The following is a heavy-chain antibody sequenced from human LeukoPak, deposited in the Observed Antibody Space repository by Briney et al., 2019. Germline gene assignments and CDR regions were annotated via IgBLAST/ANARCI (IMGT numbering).Heavy chain of an antibody. V-gene: IGHV3-7*03. J-gene: IGHJ4*02. CDR1: GTTLSGNW. CDR2: IKPDGSEK. Sequence: GGSMRLSCADSGTTLSGNWMSWVRQAPGNGLEWVGHIKPDGSEKNYVDSVRGRFTSSRDNAENSLYLEMISLGAEDTAVYYCSRGGDWSFDYWGQGILVTVSS. CDR3: SRGGDWSFDY. D-gene: IGHD3/OR15-3a*01.